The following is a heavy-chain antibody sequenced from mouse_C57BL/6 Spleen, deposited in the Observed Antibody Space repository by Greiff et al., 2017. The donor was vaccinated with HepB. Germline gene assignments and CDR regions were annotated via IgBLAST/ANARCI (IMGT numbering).Heavy chain of an antibody. Sequence: DVMLVESGGGLVKPGGSLKLSCAASGFTFSDYGMHWVRQAPEKGLEWVAYISSGSSTIYYADTVKGRFTISRDNAKNTLFLQMTSLRSEDTAMYYCARAEGAWFAYWGQGTLVTVSA. CDR1: GFTFSDYG. V-gene: IGHV5-17*01. J-gene: IGHJ3*01. CDR3: ARAEGAWFAY. CDR2: ISSGSSTI. D-gene: IGHD3-3*01.